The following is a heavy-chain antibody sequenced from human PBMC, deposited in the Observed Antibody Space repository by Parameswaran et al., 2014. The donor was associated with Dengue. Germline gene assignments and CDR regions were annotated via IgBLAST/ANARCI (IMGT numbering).Heavy chain of an antibody. Sequence: VRQAPGKGLEWIGYIYYSGSTYYNPSLKSRVTISVDTSKNQFSLKLSSVTAADTAVYYCASGLTIFGYYMDVWGKGTTVTVSS. V-gene: IGHV4-31*02. CDR2: IYYSGST. J-gene: IGHJ6*03. D-gene: IGHD3-3*01. CDR3: ASGLTIFGYYMDV.